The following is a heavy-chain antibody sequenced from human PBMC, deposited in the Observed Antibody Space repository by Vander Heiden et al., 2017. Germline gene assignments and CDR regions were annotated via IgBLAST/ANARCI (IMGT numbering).Heavy chain of an antibody. J-gene: IGHJ6*02. CDR3: AKKGSYSNYVYYYYGMDV. CDR2: ISYDGSNK. D-gene: IGHD4-4*01. CDR1: GFTFSSYG. Sequence: QVQLVESGGGVVQPGRSLRLSCAASGFTFSSYGMHWVRQAPGKGLEWVAVISYDGSNKYYADSVKGRFTISRDNSKNTLYLQMNSLRAEDTAVYYCAKKGSYSNYVYYYYGMDVWGQGTTVTVSS. V-gene: IGHV3-30*18.